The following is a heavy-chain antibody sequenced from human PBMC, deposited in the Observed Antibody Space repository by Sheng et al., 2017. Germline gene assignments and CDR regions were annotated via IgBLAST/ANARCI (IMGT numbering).Heavy chain of an antibody. CDR3: ARDKGYSSSWHYYYYYMDV. CDR2: INPNSGGT. CDR1: GYTFTGYY. D-gene: IGHD6-13*01. V-gene: IGHV1-2*02. J-gene: IGHJ6*03. Sequence: QVQLVQSGAEVKKPGASVKVSCKASGYTFTGYYMHWVRQAPGQGLEWMGWINPNSGGTNYAQKFQGRVTMTRDTSISTAYMELSRLRSDDTAVYYCARDKGYSSSWHYYYYYMDVWGKGTTVTVSS.